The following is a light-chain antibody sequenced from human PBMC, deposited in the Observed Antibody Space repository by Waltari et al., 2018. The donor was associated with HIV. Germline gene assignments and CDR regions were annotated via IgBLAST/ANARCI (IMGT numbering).Light chain of an antibody. J-gene: IGLJ2*01. V-gene: IGLV2-23*01. CDR2: EGS. CDR1: SSDVGSYNL. CDR3: CSYAGCSNVV. Sequence: QSALTQPASVSGSPGQSITISCTGTSSDVGSYNLVSWYQQHPGKAPKLMIYEGSKRPSGVSTRFFGSKAGNTSSLTISGLQAEDEADYYCCSYAGCSNVVFGGGTKLTVL.